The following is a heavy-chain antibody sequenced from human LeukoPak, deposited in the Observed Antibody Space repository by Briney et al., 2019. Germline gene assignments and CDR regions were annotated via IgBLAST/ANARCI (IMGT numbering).Heavy chain of an antibody. CDR3: ARERIAVAEFDY. D-gene: IGHD6-19*01. J-gene: IGHJ4*02. CDR2: IYYSGST. CDR1: GGSISSSSYY. V-gene: IGHV4-39*07. Sequence: SETLSLTCTVSGGSISSSSYYWGWIRQPPGKGLEWIGSIYYSGSTYYNPSLKSRVTISVDTSKNQFSPKLSSVTAADTAVYYCARERIAVAEFDYWGQGTLVTVSS.